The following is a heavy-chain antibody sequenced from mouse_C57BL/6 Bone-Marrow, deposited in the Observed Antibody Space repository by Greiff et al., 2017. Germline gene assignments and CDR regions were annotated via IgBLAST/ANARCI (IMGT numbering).Heavy chain of an antibody. Sequence: VKLQQPGAELVKPGASVKLSCKASGYTFTSYWMHWVKQRPGQGLEWIGMIHPNSGSTNYNEKFKSKATLTVDKSSSTAYMQLSSLTSEDSAVYYCASILASFAYWGQGTLVTVSA. CDR2: IHPNSGST. CDR3: ASILASFAY. J-gene: IGHJ3*01. CDR1: GYTFTSYW. V-gene: IGHV1-64*01.